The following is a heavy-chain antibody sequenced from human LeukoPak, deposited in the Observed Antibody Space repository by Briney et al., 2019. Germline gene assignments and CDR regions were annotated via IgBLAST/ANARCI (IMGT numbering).Heavy chain of an antibody. CDR1: GFTFSVYY. V-gene: IGHV3-11*04. Sequence: GGSLRLSCAASGFTFSVYYMSWIRQAPGKGLEWVSYISSSGSTIYYADSVRGRFTISRDNAKKSLYLQMNSLRAEDTAVYYCARDRALTVTTFFDYWGQGTLVTVSS. CDR2: ISSSGSTI. D-gene: IGHD4-17*01. J-gene: IGHJ4*02. CDR3: ARDRALTVTTFFDY.